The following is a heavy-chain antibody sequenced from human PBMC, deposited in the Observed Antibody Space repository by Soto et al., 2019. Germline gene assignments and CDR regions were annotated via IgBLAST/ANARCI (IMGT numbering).Heavy chain of an antibody. V-gene: IGHV1-18*01. CDR1: SYTFTSYG. CDR3: ARGSYNWNAGYYYYGMDV. J-gene: IGHJ6*02. Sequence: ASVKVSCKASSYTFTSYGISWVRQAPGQGLEWMGWISAYNGNTNYAQKLQGRVTMTTDTSTSTAYMELRSLRSDDTAVYYCARGSYNWNAGYYYYGMDVWGQGTTVTVSS. CDR2: ISAYNGNT. D-gene: IGHD1-20*01.